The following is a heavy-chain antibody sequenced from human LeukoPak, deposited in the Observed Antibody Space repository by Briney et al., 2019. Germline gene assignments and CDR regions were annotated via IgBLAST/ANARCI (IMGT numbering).Heavy chain of an antibody. J-gene: IGHJ6*04. CDR2: STDSGRST. CDR3: AKASTSQRGYYGMDV. Sequence: GGSLRLSCAASVFTFSNYAMCWGRPGPEKGLEWVSFSTDSGRSTYYADSVKGRFTISRDSSRNTLSLQMSNLRVEDTGVYFCAKASTSQRGYYGMDVWGEGTTVTVPS. CDR1: VFTFSNYA. D-gene: IGHD6-25*01. V-gene: IGHV3-23*01.